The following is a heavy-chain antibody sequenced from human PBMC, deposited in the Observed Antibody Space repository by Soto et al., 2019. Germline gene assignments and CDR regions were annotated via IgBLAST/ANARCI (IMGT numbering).Heavy chain of an antibody. CDR1: GDSISSRIYY. D-gene: IGHD2-21*02. CDR3: ARQRTSVVTQAYFDV. V-gene: IGHV4-39*01. CDR2: IYYIGST. Sequence: SETLSLTCTVTGDSISSRIYYWGWIRQPPGKGLEWIGSIYYIGSTYNNPSLRSRVSMSIDTSKDQFSLKLKSVTAADTALYFCARQRTSVVTQAYFDVWGQGPLVTVSS. J-gene: IGHJ4*02.